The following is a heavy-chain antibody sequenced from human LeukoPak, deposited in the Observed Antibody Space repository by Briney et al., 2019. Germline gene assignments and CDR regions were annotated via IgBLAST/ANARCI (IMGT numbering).Heavy chain of an antibody. CDR3: ARGRSVAFDY. Sequence: GGSLRLSCAASGFTVSSNYMSWVRQAPGKGLEWVSIIYSGGSTYYADSVKGRFTISRDNSKSTLYLQMNNLRAEDTAVYYCARGRSVAFDYWGQGTLVTVSS. D-gene: IGHD3-10*01. CDR1: GFTVSSNY. CDR2: IYSGGST. V-gene: IGHV3-66*01. J-gene: IGHJ4*02.